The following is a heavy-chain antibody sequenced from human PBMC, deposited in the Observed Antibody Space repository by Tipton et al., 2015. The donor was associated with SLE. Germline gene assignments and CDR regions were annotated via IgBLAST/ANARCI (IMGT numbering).Heavy chain of an antibody. Sequence: LRLSCTVSGGSISSSSYYWGWIRQPPGKGLEWIGSIYYSGSTYYNPSLKSRVTISVDTSKNQFSLKLSSVTAADTAVCYCAGLYDFWSGYRSDYWGQGTLVTVSS. CDR3: AGLYDFWSGYRSDY. CDR1: GGSISSSSYY. J-gene: IGHJ4*02. CDR2: IYYSGST. V-gene: IGHV4-39*07. D-gene: IGHD3-3*01.